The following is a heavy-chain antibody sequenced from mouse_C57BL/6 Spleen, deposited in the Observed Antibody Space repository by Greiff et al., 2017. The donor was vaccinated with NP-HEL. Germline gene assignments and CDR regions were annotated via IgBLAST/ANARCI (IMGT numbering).Heavy chain of an antibody. Sequence: EVKVVESEGGLVQPGSSMKLSCTASGFTFSDYYMAWVRQVPEKGLEWVANINYDGSSTYYLDSLKSRFIISRDNAKNILYLQMSSLKSEDTATYYCARDRGDYWGQGTSVTVSS. J-gene: IGHJ4*01. CDR2: INYDGSST. CDR1: GFTFSDYY. CDR3: ARDRGDY. D-gene: IGHD3-1*01. V-gene: IGHV5-16*01.